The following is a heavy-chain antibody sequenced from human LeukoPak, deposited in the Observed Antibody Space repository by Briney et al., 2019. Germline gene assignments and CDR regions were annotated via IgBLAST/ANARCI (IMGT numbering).Heavy chain of an antibody. V-gene: IGHV3-23*01. Sequence: QSGGSLRLSCAASGFTFSSYAMSWVRQAPGKGLEWVSGISGSGENTYYADSVKGRFTISRDNSKNTMYLQMDSLRAEDTAIYYCAKVGNYYYYGMDVWGQGTTVTVS. CDR3: AKVGNYYYYGMDV. J-gene: IGHJ6*02. CDR2: ISGSGENT. CDR1: GFTFSSYA. D-gene: IGHD1-1*01.